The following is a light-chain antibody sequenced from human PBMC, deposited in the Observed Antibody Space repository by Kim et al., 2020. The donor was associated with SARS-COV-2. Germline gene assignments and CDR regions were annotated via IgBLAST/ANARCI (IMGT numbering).Light chain of an antibody. J-gene: IGLJ3*02. CDR3: ASWDVTLNGWV. V-gene: IGLV1-44*01. CDR1: SFTFGCHF. CDR2: NGN. Sequence: TFSCSGCSFTFGCHFVNWYQQPPGTAPIVFIYNGNQSRAGVPDRYSGSRSGTSASLAISWLQSEDEADYYCASWDVTLNGWVFGGGTQLTVL.